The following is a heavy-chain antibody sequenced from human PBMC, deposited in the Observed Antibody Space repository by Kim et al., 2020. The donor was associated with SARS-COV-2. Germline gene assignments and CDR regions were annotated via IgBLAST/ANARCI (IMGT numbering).Heavy chain of an antibody. V-gene: IGHV4-39*01. CDR2: IYYSGST. CDR1: GGSISSSSYY. CDR3: ARPHCSSTSCYPS. J-gene: IGHJ4*02. D-gene: IGHD2-2*01. Sequence: SETLSLTCTVSGGSISSSSYYWGWIPQPPGKGLEWIGSIYYSGSTYYNPSLKSRVTISVDTSKNQFSLRLSSVTAADTAVYYCARPHCSSTSCYPSWGQGTLVTVSS.